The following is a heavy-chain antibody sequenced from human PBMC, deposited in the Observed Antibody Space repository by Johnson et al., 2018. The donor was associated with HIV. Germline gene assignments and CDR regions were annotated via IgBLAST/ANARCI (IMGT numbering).Heavy chain of an antibody. CDR2: ISWNSGSI. CDR3: AKCVSLYLALWGAFDI. D-gene: IGHD3-16*01. V-gene: IGHV3-20*04. J-gene: IGHJ3*02. Sequence: VQLVESGGGVARPGGSLRLSCEASGFSFDEYDMSWVRQAPGKGLEWVSGISWNSGSIGYADSVKGRFTISRDNAKNSLYLQMNSLRAEDTAVYYCAKCVSLYLALWGAFDIWGQGTMVTVSS. CDR1: GFSFDEYD.